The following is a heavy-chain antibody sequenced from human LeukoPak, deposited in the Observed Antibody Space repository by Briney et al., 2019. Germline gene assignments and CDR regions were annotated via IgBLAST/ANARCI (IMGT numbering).Heavy chain of an antibody. J-gene: IGHJ6*03. V-gene: IGHV1-69*04. D-gene: IGHD6-6*01. CDR1: GGTFSSYA. CDR3: ARGRSSSSVHDPYYYYYMDV. CDR2: IIPILGIA. Sequence: GASVKVSCKASGGTFSSYAISWVRQAPGQGLEWMGRIIPILGIANYAQKFQGRVTITADKSTSTAYMELSSLRSEDTAVYYCARGRSSSSVHDPYYYYYMDVWGKGTTVTVSS.